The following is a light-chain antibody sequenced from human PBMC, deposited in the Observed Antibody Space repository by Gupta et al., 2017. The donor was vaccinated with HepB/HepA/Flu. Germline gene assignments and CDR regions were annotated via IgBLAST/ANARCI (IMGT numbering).Light chain of an antibody. Sequence: DIQMTQSSSSLSASVGDRVTITCRASQSISSYLNWYQQKPGKAPKLLIYDASSLQSWVPSRFSGSGSGTDFTLTISRLQPEDFATYYCQQSYSTPLTFGGGTKVEIK. CDR1: QSISSY. J-gene: IGKJ4*01. CDR2: DAS. V-gene: IGKV1-39*01. CDR3: QQSYSTPLT.